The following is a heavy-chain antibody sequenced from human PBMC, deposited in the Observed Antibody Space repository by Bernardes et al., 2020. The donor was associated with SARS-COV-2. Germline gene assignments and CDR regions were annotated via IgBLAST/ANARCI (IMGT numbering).Heavy chain of an antibody. CDR3: ARVPQGANGRVFDD. CDR1: GYTFTGYY. CDR2: INPKNCAT. V-gene: IGHV1-2*04. D-gene: IGHD3-10*01. Sequence: ASMNVSCKASGYTFTGYYMHWVRQAPGQGLEWMGWINPKNCATNYAQKFEDWVTMTRETSISTAYLEVTSLKPGGTAVYYCARVPQGANGRVFDDWGQGSLVTIAS. J-gene: IGHJ4*02.